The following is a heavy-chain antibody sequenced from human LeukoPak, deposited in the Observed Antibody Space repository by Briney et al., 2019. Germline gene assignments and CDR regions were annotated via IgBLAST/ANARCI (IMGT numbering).Heavy chain of an antibody. CDR1: GFTFSSYG. J-gene: IGHJ3*02. CDR3: AKEMRSTVTTFHSNDDAFDI. Sequence: GGSLRLSCAASGFTFSSYGMSWVRQAPGKGLEWVSAISGSGGSTYYADSVKGRFTISRDNSKNTLYLQMNSLRAEDTAVSYCAKEMRSTVTTFHSNDDAFDIWGQGTMVTVSS. D-gene: IGHD4-17*01. CDR2: ISGSGGST. V-gene: IGHV3-23*01.